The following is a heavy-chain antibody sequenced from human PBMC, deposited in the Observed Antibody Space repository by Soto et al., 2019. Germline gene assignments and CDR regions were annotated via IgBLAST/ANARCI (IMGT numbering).Heavy chain of an antibody. CDR2: IYYSGST. CDR1: GGSISSGGYY. CDR3: ARRIAARSNWFDP. Sequence: SSETLSLTCTVSGGSISSGGYYWSWIRQHPGKGLEWIGYIYYSGSTYYNPSLKSRVTISVDTSKNQFSLKLSSVTAADTAVYYCARRIAARSNWFDPWGQGTLVTVSS. J-gene: IGHJ5*02. V-gene: IGHV4-31*03. D-gene: IGHD6-6*01.